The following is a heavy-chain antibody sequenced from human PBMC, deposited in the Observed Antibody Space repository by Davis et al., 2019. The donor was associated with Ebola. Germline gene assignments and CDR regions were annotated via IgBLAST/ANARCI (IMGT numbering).Heavy chain of an antibody. CDR3: AGGPIYYFDY. J-gene: IGHJ4*02. CDR1: GFTFSTCA. V-gene: IGHV3-21*01. Sequence: GGSLRLSCEASGFTFSTCAMSWVRQAPGKGLEWVSSISSSSSYIYYADSVKGRFTISRDNAKNSLYLQMNSLRDDDTAVYYCAGGPIYYFDYWGQGTLVTVSS. CDR2: ISSSSSYI. D-gene: IGHD3-9*01.